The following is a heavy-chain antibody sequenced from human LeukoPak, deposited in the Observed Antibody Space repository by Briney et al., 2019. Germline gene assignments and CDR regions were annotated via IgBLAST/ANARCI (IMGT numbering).Heavy chain of an antibody. J-gene: IGHJ5*02. V-gene: IGHV3-11*01. CDR3: ARVVGGSYYWFDP. D-gene: IGHD1-26*01. CDR2: ISSSGSTI. Sequence: GGSRRLSCAASGFTFSDYYMSWIRRAPGKGLEWVSYISSSGSTIYYADSVKGRFTISRDNAKNSLYLQMNSLRAEDTAVYYCARVVGGSYYWFDPWGQGTLVTVSS. CDR1: GFTFSDYY.